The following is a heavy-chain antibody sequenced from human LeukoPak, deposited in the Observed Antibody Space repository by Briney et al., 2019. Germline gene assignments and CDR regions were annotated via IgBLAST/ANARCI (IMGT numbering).Heavy chain of an antibody. J-gene: IGHJ3*02. CDR2: IYPGDSDT. CDR3: ARQEQWLIDAFDI. D-gene: IGHD6-19*01. V-gene: IGHV5-51*01. CDR1: GYSFSSYW. Sequence: GESLKISCKGSGYSFSSYWIGWVRQMPGKGLEWMGIIYPGDSDTRYSPSFQGQVTISADKSISTAYLQWSSLKASDTAMYYCARQEQWLIDAFDIWGQGTMVTVSS.